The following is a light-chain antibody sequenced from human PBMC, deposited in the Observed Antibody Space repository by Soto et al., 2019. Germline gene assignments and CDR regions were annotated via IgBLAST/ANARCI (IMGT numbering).Light chain of an antibody. CDR2: EVS. J-gene: IGLJ1*01. CDR3: SSYTRSSTYV. V-gene: IGLV2-14*01. CDR1: SSDVGGYNY. Sequence: QSVLTQPASVSGSPGQSITISCTGTSSDVGGYNYVSWYQQYPGKAPKLMIFEVSNRPSGVSNRFSGSKSGNTASLTISGLQAEDEADYYCSSYTRSSTYVFGPGTKLTVL.